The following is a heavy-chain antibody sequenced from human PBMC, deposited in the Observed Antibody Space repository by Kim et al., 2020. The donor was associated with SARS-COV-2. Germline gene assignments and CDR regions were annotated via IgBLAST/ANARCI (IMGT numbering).Heavy chain of an antibody. V-gene: IGHV3-53*01. CDR3: VGGPTRHYV. J-gene: IGHJ4*02. D-gene: IGHD3-16*01. CDR2: IYSGNST. CDR1: GFKVSGIY. Sequence: LSLTCAASGFKVSGIYMSWVRQAPGKGLEWISIIYSGNSTYYADSVKGRFTISRDNSKNTLDLRMSSLKVEDTAIYYCVGGPTRHYVWGRGTLVTVS.